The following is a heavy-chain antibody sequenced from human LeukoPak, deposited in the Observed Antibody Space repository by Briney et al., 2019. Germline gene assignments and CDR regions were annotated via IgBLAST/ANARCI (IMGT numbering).Heavy chain of an antibody. CDR3: ARRQLWLKSFDY. Sequence: SETLSLTCAVYGGSFSGYYWSWIRQPPGEGLEWIGEINHSGSTNYNPSLKSRVTISVDTSKNQFSLKLSSVTAADTAVYYCARRQLWLKSFDYWGQGTLVTVSS. J-gene: IGHJ4*02. CDR1: GGSFSGYY. CDR2: INHSGST. V-gene: IGHV4-34*01. D-gene: IGHD5-18*01.